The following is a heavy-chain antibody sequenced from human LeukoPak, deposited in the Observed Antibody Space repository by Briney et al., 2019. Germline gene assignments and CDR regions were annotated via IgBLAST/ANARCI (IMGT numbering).Heavy chain of an antibody. CDR3: ARRRATVVRGVDVTSYYFDY. Sequence: GGSLRLSCAASGFTFDDYGMSWARQAPGKGLEWVSGINWNGGSTGYADSVKGRFTISRDNAKNSLFLQMNSLRAEDTALYYCARRRATVVRGVDVTSYYFDYWGQGTLVTVSS. CDR2: INWNGGST. J-gene: IGHJ4*02. D-gene: IGHD3-10*01. V-gene: IGHV3-20*04. CDR1: GFTFDDYG.